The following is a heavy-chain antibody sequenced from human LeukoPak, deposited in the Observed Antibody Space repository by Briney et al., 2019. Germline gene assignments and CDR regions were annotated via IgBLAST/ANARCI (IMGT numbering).Heavy chain of an antibody. CDR2: IGNGALST. D-gene: IGHD6-19*01. V-gene: IGHV3-23*01. CDR3: AREVRVAGTVYFDY. J-gene: IGHJ4*02. CDR1: GFSFSDYA. Sequence: GGSLRLSCAASGFSFSDYAMSWVRQAPGKGLEWVSGIGNGALSTYYAGSVKGRFTISRDNSKNTLYLQMNSLRAEDTAVYYCAREVRVAGTVYFDYWGQGTLVTVSS.